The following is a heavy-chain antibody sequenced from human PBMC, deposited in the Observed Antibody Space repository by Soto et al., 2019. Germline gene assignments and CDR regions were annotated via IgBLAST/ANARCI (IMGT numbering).Heavy chain of an antibody. V-gene: IGHV4-59*01. CDR2: VYYTGST. CDR1: GGSISGSY. D-gene: IGHD6-19*01. J-gene: IGHJ4*02. CDR3: ARSVAVPGAHIDY. Sequence: SETLSLTCSVCGGSISGSYWSWIRQSPGKGLEWLGYVYYTGSTNYSPSLRSRVSISVDTSKNEFSLRLSSVTAADTAVYFCARSVAVPGAHIDYWGQGTQVTVSS.